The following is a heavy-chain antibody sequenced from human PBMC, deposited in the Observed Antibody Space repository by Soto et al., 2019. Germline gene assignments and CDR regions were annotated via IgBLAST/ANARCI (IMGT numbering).Heavy chain of an antibody. CDR3: ARTYYYDSSGYYYNFY. J-gene: IGHJ4*02. V-gene: IGHV3-7*01. CDR2: IKQDGSEK. D-gene: IGHD3-22*01. Sequence: GGSLRLSCAASGFPFSSYWMSWVRQAPGKGLEWVANIKQDGSEKYYVDSVKGRFTISRDNAKNSLYLQMNSLRAEDTAVYYCARTYYYDSSGYYYNFYWGQGTLVTV. CDR1: GFPFSSYW.